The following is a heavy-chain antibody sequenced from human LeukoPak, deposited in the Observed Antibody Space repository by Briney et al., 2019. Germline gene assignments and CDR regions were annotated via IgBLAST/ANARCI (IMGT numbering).Heavy chain of an antibody. CDR3: AKDRGYDFWSDYHRAFDY. D-gene: IGHD3-3*01. CDR1: GFTFSSYA. V-gene: IGHV3-23*01. CDR2: ISGSGGST. J-gene: IGHJ4*02. Sequence: GGSLRLSCAASGFTFSSYAMSWVRQAPGKGLEWVSAISGSGGSTYYADSVKGRFTISRDNSKNTLYLQMNSLRAEDTAVYYCAKDRGYDFWSDYHRAFDYWGQGTLVTVSS.